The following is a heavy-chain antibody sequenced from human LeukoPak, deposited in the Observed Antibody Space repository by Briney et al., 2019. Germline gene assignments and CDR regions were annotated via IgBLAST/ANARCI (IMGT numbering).Heavy chain of an antibody. V-gene: IGHV3-11*01. CDR3: ARTGQYCSGGTCYSGQFDF. CDR2: ISSHGSPI. D-gene: IGHD2-15*01. Sequence: GGSLRLSCAASGFTFSDYYMIWIRQAPGRGLEYVSYISSHGSPIHYADSVKGRFTISRDNANNSLFLQMNSLRVEDTAVYYCARTGQYCSGGTCYSGQFDFWGQGTLVTVSS. CDR1: GFTFSDYY. J-gene: IGHJ4*02.